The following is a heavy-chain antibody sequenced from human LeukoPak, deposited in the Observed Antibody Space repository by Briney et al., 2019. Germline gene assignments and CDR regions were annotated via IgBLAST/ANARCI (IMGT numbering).Heavy chain of an antibody. Sequence: ASVKVSCKASGYTFTSYGISWVRQAPGPGLEWMGWISAYNGNTNYAQKLQGRVTMTTDTSTSTAYMELSRLRSDDTAVYYCARSGYDSMDFDYWGQGTLVTVSS. CDR1: GYTFTSYG. CDR3: ARSGYDSMDFDY. D-gene: IGHD5-12*01. J-gene: IGHJ4*02. CDR2: ISAYNGNT. V-gene: IGHV1-18*01.